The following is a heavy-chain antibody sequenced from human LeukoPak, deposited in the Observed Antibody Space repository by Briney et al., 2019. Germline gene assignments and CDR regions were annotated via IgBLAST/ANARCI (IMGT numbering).Heavy chain of an antibody. Sequence: GGSLRLSCAASGFTFSSYWMSWVRQAPGKGLEWVANIKQDGSEKYYVDSVKGRFTISRDNAKNSLYLQMNSLRAEDTAVYYCARGRSGNFGYSSGRSYWYFDLWGRGTLVTVSS. CDR3: ARGRSGNFGYSSGRSYWYFDL. CDR1: GFTFSSYW. V-gene: IGHV3-7*01. CDR2: IKQDGSEK. J-gene: IGHJ2*01. D-gene: IGHD6-19*01.